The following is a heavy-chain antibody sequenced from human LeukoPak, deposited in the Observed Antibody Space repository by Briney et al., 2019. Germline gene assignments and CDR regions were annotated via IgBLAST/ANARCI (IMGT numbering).Heavy chain of an antibody. V-gene: IGHV3-21*01. D-gene: IGHD3-16*01. CDR3: ARADRLGAALLASFDY. CDR2: ISSSSSYI. J-gene: IGHJ4*02. CDR1: GFTFSSYS. Sequence: GGSLRLSCAASGFTFSSYSLDWVRQAPGKGLEWVSSISSSSSYIYYADSVKGRFTISRDNAKNSLYMQMNSLRAEDTAVYYCARADRLGAALLASFDYWGQGTLVTVSS.